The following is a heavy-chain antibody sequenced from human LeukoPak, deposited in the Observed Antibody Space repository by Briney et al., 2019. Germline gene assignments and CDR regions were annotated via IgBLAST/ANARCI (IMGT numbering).Heavy chain of an antibody. Sequence: SETLSLTCTVSGGSISSGGYYWSWIRQPPGKGLEWIGYIYHSGSTYYNPSLKSRVSISVDRSKNQFSLKLSSVTAADTAVYYCARGGVRENYYYFSMDVWGKGTTVTVSS. V-gene: IGHV4-30-2*01. J-gene: IGHJ6*03. CDR3: ARGGVRENYYYFSMDV. CDR2: IYHSGST. CDR1: GGSISSGGYY. D-gene: IGHD3-10*01.